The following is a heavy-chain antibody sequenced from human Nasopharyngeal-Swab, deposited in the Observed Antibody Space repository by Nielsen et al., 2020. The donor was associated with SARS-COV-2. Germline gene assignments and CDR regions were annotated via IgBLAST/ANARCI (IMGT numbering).Heavy chain of an antibody. J-gene: IGHJ4*02. Sequence: GGSLRLSCAASGFTLSTYGMTWVRQAPGTGLEWVASIKQDGSETYYVDSVKGRFNISRDNAKNSLYLQMNSVRAGDTAVYYCARLCCENSVYRPFDYRGQGAPVTVSS. D-gene: IGHD2-8*01. V-gene: IGHV3-7*01. CDR1: GFTLSTYG. CDR2: IKQDGSET. CDR3: ARLCCENSVYRPFDY.